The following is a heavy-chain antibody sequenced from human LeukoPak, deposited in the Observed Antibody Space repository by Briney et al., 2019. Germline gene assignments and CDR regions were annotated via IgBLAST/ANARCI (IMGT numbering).Heavy chain of an antibody. D-gene: IGHD3-22*01. CDR3: TKINAYHYDSSGYYFDY. J-gene: IGHJ4*02. CDR1: GFTFSSYW. Sequence: GGSLRLSCAASGFTFSSYWMHWVRQAPGKGLEWVSGISGSGGNTCYADSVKGRFTISRDNSKSTLYLQMNSLRAEDTAVYYCTKINAYHYDSSGYYFDYWGQGTLVTVSS. CDR2: ISGSGGNT. V-gene: IGHV3-23*01.